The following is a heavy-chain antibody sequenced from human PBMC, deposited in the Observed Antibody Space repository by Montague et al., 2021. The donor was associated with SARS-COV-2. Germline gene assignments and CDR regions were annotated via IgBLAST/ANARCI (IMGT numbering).Heavy chain of an antibody. CDR3: AKNGGAHGLGYGMDV. V-gene: IGHV3-7*01. Sequence: SLRLSCAASGFTFSNIWMSWVRQAPGKGLEWVANIKPDESEKNYVDSVKGRFSISRDNAKNSLYLQMDNLRAEDTAIYYCAKNGGAHGLGYGMDVWGQGTTVTVSS. CDR1: GFTFSNIW. D-gene: IGHD3-16*01. CDR2: IKPDESEK. J-gene: IGHJ6*02.